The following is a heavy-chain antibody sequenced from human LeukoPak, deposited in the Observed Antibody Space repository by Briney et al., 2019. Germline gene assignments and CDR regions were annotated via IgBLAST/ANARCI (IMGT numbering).Heavy chain of an antibody. J-gene: IGHJ4*02. CDR2: IYHSGST. D-gene: IGHD5-12*01. CDR3: AREGVDIVATIFGHLDY. V-gene: IGHV4-38-2*02. CDR1: GYSISSGYY. Sequence: SETLSLTCTVSGYSISSGYYWGWIRQPPGKGLEWIGSIYHSGSTYYNPSLKSRVTISVDTSKNQFSLKLSSVTAADTAVYYCAREGVDIVATIFGHLDYWGQGTLVTVSS.